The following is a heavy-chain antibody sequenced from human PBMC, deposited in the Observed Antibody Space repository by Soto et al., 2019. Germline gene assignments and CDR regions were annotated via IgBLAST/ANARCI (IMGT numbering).Heavy chain of an antibody. CDR3: STVTLD. Sequence: VGSLRLSCAASGFTFSNACMTWVRQAPGKGLEWVGHIASKTDGGTTDYAAPVKGRFTISRDDSKNTLYLQVNSLKTEDTAVYFCSTVTLDLGQGTLVTVSS. CDR1: GFTFSNAC. D-gene: IGHD1-20*01. V-gene: IGHV3-15*04. J-gene: IGHJ4*02. CDR2: IASKTDGGTT.